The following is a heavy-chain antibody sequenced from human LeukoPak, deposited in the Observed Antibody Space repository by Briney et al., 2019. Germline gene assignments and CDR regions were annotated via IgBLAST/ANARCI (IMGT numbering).Heavy chain of an antibody. Sequence: PSETLSVTCTVSGDSISSYFWTWIRQPAGRGLEWIGRIYTSGTINYNPSLKSRVTISVDKSKNQFYLKLSSVTAADTAVYYCATVSRADAFDIWGQGTMVTVSS. J-gene: IGHJ3*02. CDR3: ATVSRADAFDI. D-gene: IGHD3-16*02. V-gene: IGHV4-4*07. CDR1: GDSISSYF. CDR2: IYTSGTI.